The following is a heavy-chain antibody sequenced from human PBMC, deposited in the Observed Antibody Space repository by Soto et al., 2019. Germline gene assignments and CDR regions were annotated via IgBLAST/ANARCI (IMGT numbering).Heavy chain of an antibody. J-gene: IGHJ5*02. CDR1: GGSISSGDYY. CDR2: IYYSGST. V-gene: IGHV4-30-4*01. D-gene: IGHD3-9*01. CDR3: ARWTRRGYYNEFDP. Sequence: SETLSLTCTVSGGSISSGDYYWSWIRQPPGKGLEWIGYIYYSGSTYYNPSLKSRVTISVDTSKNQFSLKLSSVTAADTAVYYCARWTRRGYYNEFDPWGQGTLVTVSS.